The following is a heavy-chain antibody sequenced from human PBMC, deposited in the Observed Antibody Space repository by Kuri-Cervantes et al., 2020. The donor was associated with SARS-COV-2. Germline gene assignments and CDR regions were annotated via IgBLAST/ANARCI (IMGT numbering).Heavy chain of an antibody. Sequence: GESLKISCAASGFTFRSYGMPWVRQAPGKGLEWVAVISYDRSNKYYADSVKGRFTISRDNSKNTLYLQVNSLRAEDTAVYYCAKDATYDSSYIDYWGQGTLVTVSS. J-gene: IGHJ4*02. CDR2: ISYDRSNK. D-gene: IGHD3-22*01. CDR3: AKDATYDSSYIDY. V-gene: IGHV3-30*18. CDR1: GFTFRSYG.